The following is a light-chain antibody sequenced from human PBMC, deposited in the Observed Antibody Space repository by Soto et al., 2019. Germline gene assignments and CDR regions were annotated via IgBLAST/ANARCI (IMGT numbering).Light chain of an antibody. V-gene: IGKV1-9*01. CDR1: QGINTF. J-gene: IGKJ2*02. CDR3: QQLTNFRCT. CDR2: GAS. Sequence: IQLTQSPSSLSASVGDRVTITCRASQGINTFLAWYQQRPGKAPQLLVYGASTLQSGVPSRLSGSGSGTDFTLAISSLQTEDFATYYCQQLTNFRCTFGQGTKLDIK.